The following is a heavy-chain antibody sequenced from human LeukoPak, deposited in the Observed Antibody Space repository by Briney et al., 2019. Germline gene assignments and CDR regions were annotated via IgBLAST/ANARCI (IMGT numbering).Heavy chain of an antibody. V-gene: IGHV3-7*01. CDR3: ARDRGYSSFDY. CDR2: IKPDGSEK. J-gene: IGHJ4*02. Sequence: PGGSLRLSCAASGFTFSAYAMSWVRQAPGKGLEWVATIKPDGSEKYYVGSVKGRFTISRDNAKNSLYLQMNSLRADDTAVYYCARDRGYSSFDYWGQGTLVTVSS. D-gene: IGHD6-19*01. CDR1: GFTFSAYA.